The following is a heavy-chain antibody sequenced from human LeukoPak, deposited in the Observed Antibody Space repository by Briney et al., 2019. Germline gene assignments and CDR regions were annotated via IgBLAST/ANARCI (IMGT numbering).Heavy chain of an antibody. CDR2: INPGDGST. Sequence: GASVKVSCKTSGYTFTNGYLHWVRQAPGQGLEWVGIINPGDGSTKYAQKLQGRVTMTRDTSTSTVYMELSILGSEDTAVYYCARVGQLVFDYWGQGTLVTVSS. CDR1: GYTFTNGY. CDR3: ARVGQLVFDY. V-gene: IGHV1-46*03. J-gene: IGHJ4*02. D-gene: IGHD6-6*01.